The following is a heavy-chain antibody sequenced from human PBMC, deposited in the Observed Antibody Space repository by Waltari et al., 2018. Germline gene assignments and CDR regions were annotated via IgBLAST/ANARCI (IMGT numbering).Heavy chain of an antibody. J-gene: IGHJ5*02. CDR1: GGTFSSYA. Sequence: QVQLVQSGAEVKKPGSSVKVSCKASGGTFSSYAIRWVRQDPGHGLEWMGGIIPIFGTANYEQKCQGRVTMTADESTSTAYMELSSLRSEDTAVYYCARGVLGYCSGGSCHSWFDPWGQGTLVTVSS. D-gene: IGHD2-15*01. V-gene: IGHV1-69*01. CDR2: IIPIFGTA. CDR3: ARGVLGYCSGGSCHSWFDP.